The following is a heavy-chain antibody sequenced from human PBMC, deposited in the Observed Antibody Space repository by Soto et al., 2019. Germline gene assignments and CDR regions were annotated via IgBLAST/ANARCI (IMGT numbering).Heavy chain of an antibody. Sequence: QVQLQQSGPGLVKPSQTLSLICAISGDSVSSKTATWNWIRQSPSRGLVWLGRTYYRSKWYNDYAVSVKSRVVITPDTSKNPLSLQLNSVTPDDAAVYFCARDGSGFHWYFDLWGRGTLVTVSS. CDR1: GDSVSSKTAT. CDR2: TYYRSKWYN. J-gene: IGHJ2*01. V-gene: IGHV6-1*01. CDR3: ARDGSGFHWYFDL. D-gene: IGHD6-19*01.